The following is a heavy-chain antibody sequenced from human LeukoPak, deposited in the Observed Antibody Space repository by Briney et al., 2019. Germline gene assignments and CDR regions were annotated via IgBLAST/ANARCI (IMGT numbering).Heavy chain of an antibody. V-gene: IGHV3-23*01. Sequence: GGSLRLSCAASGFTFSSYAMSWVRQAPGKGLEWVSAISGSGGSTYCADSVKGRFTISRDNSKNTLYLQMNSLRAEDTAVYYCAKEVDWDIVATIFDYWGQGTLVTVSS. D-gene: IGHD5-12*01. CDR1: GFTFSSYA. CDR2: ISGSGGST. CDR3: AKEVDWDIVATIFDY. J-gene: IGHJ4*02.